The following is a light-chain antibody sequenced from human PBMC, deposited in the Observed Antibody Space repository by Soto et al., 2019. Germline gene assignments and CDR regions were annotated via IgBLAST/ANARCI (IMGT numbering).Light chain of an antibody. CDR1: QSVDSGS. CDR2: GAS. V-gene: IGKV3-20*01. J-gene: IGKJ3*01. CDR3: QHYSSTPFT. Sequence: EIVLTQSPGTLSLSPGERATLSCRASQSVDSGSLAWFQQKPGQAPRLLIHGASRRATGIPDRFSGRGSGTAFPLTISQLEPEDFAVYYCQHYSSTPFTFGPRTNLDVK.